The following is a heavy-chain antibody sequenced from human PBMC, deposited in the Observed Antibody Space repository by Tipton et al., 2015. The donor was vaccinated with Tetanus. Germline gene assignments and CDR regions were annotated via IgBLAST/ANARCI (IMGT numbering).Heavy chain of an antibody. J-gene: IGHJ5*01. CDR2: IFPQFGTS. Sequence: QSGPEVKKPGSSVRVSCKTSGGSFKTYAISWVRQAPGQGPEWMGGIFPQFGTSNYAPRFQDRVTMTADTSTDTVFMDLRSLRSDDAAVYYCVRPDRYCSGGSCYLALDSWGQGTLITISS. V-gene: IGHV1-69*06. D-gene: IGHD2-15*01. CDR3: VRPDRYCSGGSCYLALDS. CDR1: GGSFKTYA.